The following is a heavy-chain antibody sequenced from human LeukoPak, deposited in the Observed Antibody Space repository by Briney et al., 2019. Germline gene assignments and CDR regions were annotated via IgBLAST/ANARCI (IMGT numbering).Heavy chain of an antibody. CDR2: MNPNSGNT. CDR3: ARGDYCSSTSCSNWFDP. Sequence: ASVKVSCKASGYTFTSYDINWVRQATGQGLEWMGWMNPNSGNTGYAQMFQGRVTITRNTSISTAYMELSSLRSEDTAVYYCARGDYCSSTSCSNWFDPWGQGTLVTVSS. D-gene: IGHD2-2*01. J-gene: IGHJ5*02. V-gene: IGHV1-8*03. CDR1: GYTFTSYD.